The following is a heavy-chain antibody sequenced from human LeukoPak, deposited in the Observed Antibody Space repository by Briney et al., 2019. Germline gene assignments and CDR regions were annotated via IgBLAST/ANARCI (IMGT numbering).Heavy chain of an antibody. D-gene: IGHD3-9*01. CDR2: ITGSDSTS. J-gene: IGHJ4*02. CDR3: AKWGDYDILTGYYVPDY. V-gene: IGHV3-23*01. Sequence: PGTSLRLSCVASGFTFTNYAMSWVRQAPGKGLEWVSAITGSDSTSHYADSVKGRFTISRDNSKNTLYLQVNSLRAEDTAVYYCAKWGDYDILTGYYVPDYWGQGTLVTVSS. CDR1: GFTFTNYA.